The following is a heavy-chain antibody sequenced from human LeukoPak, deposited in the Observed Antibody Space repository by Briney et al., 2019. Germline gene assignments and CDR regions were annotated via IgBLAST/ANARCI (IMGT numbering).Heavy chain of an antibody. CDR2: ITSNGGST. CDR1: GFTFGSYT. J-gene: IGHJ3*02. Sequence: GGSLRLSCAASGFTFGSYTTYWVRQAPGKGLDLVSAITSNGGSTYYANSVRGRFTISRDNYKNTLYLQMGSLRAEDMAVYYCATCTVREMATIIWAFDIWGQGTMVTVSS. V-gene: IGHV3-64*01. CDR3: ATCTVREMATIIWAFDI. D-gene: IGHD5-24*01.